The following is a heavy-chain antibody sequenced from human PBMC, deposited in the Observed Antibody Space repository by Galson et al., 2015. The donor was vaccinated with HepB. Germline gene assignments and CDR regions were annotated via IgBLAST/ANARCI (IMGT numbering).Heavy chain of an antibody. V-gene: IGHV3-23*01. Sequence: CLRLSCAASGFTFSSYAMSWVRQAPGKGLEWVSSIISNGNTYYADSVKGRFTISRDNSKNTLYLQMNSLRAEDTAVYYCAKDRESGLEWSMYYGMYVWGQGPTVPVSS. CDR3: AKDRESGLEWSMYYGMYV. CDR1: GFTFSSYA. D-gene: IGHD3-3*01. CDR2: IISNGNT. J-gene: IGHJ6*02.